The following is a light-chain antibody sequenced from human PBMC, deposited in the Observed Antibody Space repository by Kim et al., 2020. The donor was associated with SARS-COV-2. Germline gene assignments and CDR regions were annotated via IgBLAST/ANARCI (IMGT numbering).Light chain of an antibody. CDR1: NIGNYS. CDR2: DDS. V-gene: IGLV3-21*02. Sequence: SYELTQPPSVSVAPGQTARITCEKDNIGNYSLHGYQQKAGQAPVLVVYDDSDRPSGIPERFSGSNSGNTATLTISRVEAGDEGDYYCQVWDSGSDHPGVFGTGTKVTVL. J-gene: IGLJ1*01. CDR3: QVWDSGSDHPGV.